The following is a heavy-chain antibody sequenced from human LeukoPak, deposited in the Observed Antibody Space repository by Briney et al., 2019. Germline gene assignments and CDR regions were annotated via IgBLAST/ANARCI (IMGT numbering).Heavy chain of an antibody. CDR2: IKSRTDGGTT. D-gene: IGHD6-13*01. CDR3: ATPGRIPEAANWFDP. Sequence: GGSLRLSCAASGFTFPNAWMSWLRQAPGKGLEWVGHIKSRTDGGTTDYAAPVKGRFTISRDDSENTLYLQMNSLKTEDTAVYYCATPGRIPEAANWFDPWGQGTLVTVSS. CDR1: GFTFPNAW. V-gene: IGHV3-15*01. J-gene: IGHJ5*02.